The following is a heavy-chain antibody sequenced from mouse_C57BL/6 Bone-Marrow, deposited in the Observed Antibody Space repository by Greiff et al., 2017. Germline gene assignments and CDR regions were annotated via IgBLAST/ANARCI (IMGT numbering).Heavy chain of an antibody. J-gene: IGHJ2*01. D-gene: IGHD2-2*01. V-gene: IGHV1-69*01. CDR1: GYTFTSYW. CDR3: AREGVMVPYYFDC. Sequence: VQLQQPGAELVMPGASVKLSCKASGYTFTSYWMHWVKQRPGPGLEWIGEIDPSDSYTNYNQKFKGKSTLTVDKSSSTAYMQLSSLTSEDSAVYYCAREGVMVPYYFDCWGQGTTLTVSS. CDR2: IDPSDSYT.